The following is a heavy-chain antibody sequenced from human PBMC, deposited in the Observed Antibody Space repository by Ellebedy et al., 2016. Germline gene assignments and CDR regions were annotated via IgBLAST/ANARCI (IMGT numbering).Heavy chain of an antibody. Sequence: GSLRLXXSVSGGSLSSGNYYWGWIRQPPGKGLEWIVNVYYSGSTYYNPSLKSRVTISVDTSKNQFSLKLSSVTAADTAVYYCARGTGSYGCGMDVWGQGTTVTVSS. D-gene: IGHD1-26*01. CDR1: GGSLSSGNYY. CDR3: ARGTGSYGCGMDV. CDR2: VYYSGST. J-gene: IGHJ6*02. V-gene: IGHV4-39*01.